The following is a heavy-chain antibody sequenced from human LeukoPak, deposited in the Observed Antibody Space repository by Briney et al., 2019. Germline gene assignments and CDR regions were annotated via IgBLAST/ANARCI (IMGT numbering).Heavy chain of an antibody. CDR1: GFTFSSYA. V-gene: IGHV3-64*02. J-gene: IGHJ4*02. Sequence: GGSLRLSCAASGFTFSSYAMHWVRQAPGKGLEYVSGIYGNGGGTYYGDSVKGRFTISRDNSKNTLYLQMGSLRAEDMAVYFCARDSINSVWSDFDYWGQGTLVTVSS. D-gene: IGHD6-19*01. CDR3: ARDSINSVWSDFDY. CDR2: IYGNGGGT.